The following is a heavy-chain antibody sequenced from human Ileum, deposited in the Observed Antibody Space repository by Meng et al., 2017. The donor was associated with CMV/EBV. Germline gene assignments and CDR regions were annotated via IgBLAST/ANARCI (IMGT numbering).Heavy chain of an antibody. Sequence: GESLKISCAASGFTFRRSWMSWVRQAPGKGLEWVANINDDGTWSQYVDSVKGRFIISRDNAQNSLYLQMNSLRVDDTAMYFCEGEDGYWGRGTLVTVSS. CDR1: GFTFRRSW. CDR2: INDDGTWS. J-gene: IGHJ4*02. V-gene: IGHV3-7*01. CDR3: EGEDGY.